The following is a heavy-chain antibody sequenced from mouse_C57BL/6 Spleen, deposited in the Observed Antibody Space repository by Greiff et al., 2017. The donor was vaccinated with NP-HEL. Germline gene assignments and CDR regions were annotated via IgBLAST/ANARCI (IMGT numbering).Heavy chain of an antibody. D-gene: IGHD4-1*01. CDR1: GYTFTDYY. CDR3: ARDENWVYFDY. V-gene: IGHV1-76*01. CDR2: IYPGSGNT. J-gene: IGHJ2*01. Sequence: QVQLQQSGAALVRPGASVKLSCKASGYTFTDYYINWVKQRPGQGLEWIARIYPGSGNTYYNEKFKGKATLTAEKSSSTAYMQLSSLTSEDSAVYFCARDENWVYFDYWGQGTTLTVSS.